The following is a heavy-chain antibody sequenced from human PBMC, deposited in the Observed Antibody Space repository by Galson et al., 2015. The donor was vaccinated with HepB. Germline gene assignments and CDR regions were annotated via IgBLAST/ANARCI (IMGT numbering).Heavy chain of an antibody. J-gene: IGHJ5*02. CDR2: INHSGST. CDR1: GGSFSGYY. Sequence: SEPLSLTCAVYGGSFSGYYWSWIRQPPGKGLEWIGEINHSGSTNYNPSLKSRVTISVDTSKNQFSLKLSSVTAADTAVYYCARGRRWYDFWSGYWFDPWGQGTLVTVSS. D-gene: IGHD3-3*01. CDR3: ARGRRWYDFWSGYWFDP. V-gene: IGHV4-34*01.